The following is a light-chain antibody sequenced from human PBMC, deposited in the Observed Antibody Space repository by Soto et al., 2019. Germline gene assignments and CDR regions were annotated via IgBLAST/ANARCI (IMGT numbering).Light chain of an antibody. CDR2: RDY. J-gene: IGLJ1*01. Sequence: SYELTQPLSVSVALGQTATITWGGNNIGGKNVHWYQQKPGQAPVLVIYRDYNRPSGIPERFSGSNSGHTATLTTSRVQPGDEDDYYCQVWDNRGYVFGTGTKV. CDR3: QVWDNRGYV. V-gene: IGLV3-9*01. CDR1: NIGGKN.